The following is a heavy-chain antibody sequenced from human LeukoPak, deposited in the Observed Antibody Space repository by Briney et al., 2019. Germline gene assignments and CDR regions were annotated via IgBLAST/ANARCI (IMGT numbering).Heavy chain of an antibody. CDR2: FYTSGNT. V-gene: IGHV4-61*02. CDR3: ARGYPFDY. D-gene: IGHD1-14*01. Sequence: SQTLSLTCTVSGGSISSGSYYWTWIRQPAGKGLEWIGRFYTSGNTNYSPSLQSRVTISVDTSKNQFPLKLSSVTAADTAFYYCARGYPFDYWGQGILVTVSS. CDR1: GGSISSGSYY. J-gene: IGHJ4*02.